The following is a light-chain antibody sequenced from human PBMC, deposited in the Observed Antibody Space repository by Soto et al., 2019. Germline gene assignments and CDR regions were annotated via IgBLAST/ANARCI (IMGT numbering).Light chain of an antibody. Sequence: EIVLTQSPGTLSLSPGERATLSCRASQSVSNNYLAWYQQKPGQAPRLLIYGASNRATGIPDRFSGSGSGTDFTLSISSLQPEDFATYFCQQIYSAPLTFGGGTKVDIK. J-gene: IGKJ4*01. CDR1: QSVSNNY. V-gene: IGKV3-20*01. CDR3: QQIYSAPLT. CDR2: GAS.